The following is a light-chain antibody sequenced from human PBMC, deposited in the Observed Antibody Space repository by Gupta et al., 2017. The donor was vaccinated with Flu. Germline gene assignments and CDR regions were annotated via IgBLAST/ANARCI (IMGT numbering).Light chain of an antibody. CDR2: DAS. Sequence: EIMLTQSPATLSLSAGERATLSCRASESVGGDLAWYQQKPGQAPRLLIYDASNRATDIPARLSGSGSGTDFTLAISSRAPEDFGIYYGQQRNNRINLGGGTQVKIK. J-gene: IGKJ4*01. CDR1: ESVGGD. CDR3: QQRNNRIN. V-gene: IGKV3-11*01.